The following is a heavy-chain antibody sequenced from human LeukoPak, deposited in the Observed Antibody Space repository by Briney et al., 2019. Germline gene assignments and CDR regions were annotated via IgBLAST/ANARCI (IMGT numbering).Heavy chain of an antibody. V-gene: IGHV3-7*01. J-gene: IGHJ4*02. D-gene: IGHD2-2*01. CDR2: IKQDGSEK. Sequence: GGSLRLSCAASGFTFSSYWMSWVRQAPGKGLGSVANIKQDGSEKYYVDSVKGRFTISRDNAKNSLYLQMNSLKAEVSAGYYSARDGGGVVPADDWGQGTLVTVSS. CDR1: GFTFSSYW. CDR3: ARDGGGVVPADD.